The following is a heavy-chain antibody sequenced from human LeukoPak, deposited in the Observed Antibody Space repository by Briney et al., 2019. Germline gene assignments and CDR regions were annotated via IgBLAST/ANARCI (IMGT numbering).Heavy chain of an antibody. Sequence: PGGSLRLSCAASGFTFSSYAMSWVRQAPGKGLEWVSAISGSGGSTYYADSVKGRFTISRDNSKNTLYLQMNSLRAEDTAVYYCASLSMVQGVIRPDDYWGQGTLVTVSS. V-gene: IGHV3-23*01. CDR1: GFTFSSYA. J-gene: IGHJ4*02. CDR2: ISGSGGST. D-gene: IGHD3-10*01. CDR3: ASLSMVQGVIRPDDY.